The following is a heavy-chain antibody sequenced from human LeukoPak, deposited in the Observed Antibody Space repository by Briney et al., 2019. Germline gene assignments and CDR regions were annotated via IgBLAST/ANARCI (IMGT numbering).Heavy chain of an antibody. J-gene: IGHJ5*02. V-gene: IGHV1-2*02. CDR1: GYTFTAYY. Sequence: GASVKVSCKASGYTFTAYYMHWVRQAPGQGLEWMGWINPNTGDTNSAERFQGRVTMTRDSSISTAYLELSRLTSDDTAVYYCARDMWQQFDWFDPWDQGTLVTVSS. D-gene: IGHD6-13*01. CDR3: ARDMWQQFDWFDP. CDR2: INPNTGDT.